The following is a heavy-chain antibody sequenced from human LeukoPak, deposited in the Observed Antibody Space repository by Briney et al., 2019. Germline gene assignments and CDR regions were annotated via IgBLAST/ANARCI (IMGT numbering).Heavy chain of an antibody. J-gene: IGHJ3*02. V-gene: IGHV1-69*13. Sequence: ASVKVSRKASGGTFSSYAISWVRQAPGQGLEWMGGIIPIFGTANYAQKFQGRVTITADESTSTAYMELSSLRSEDTAVYYCATATDIVVVVAATPGAFDIWGQGTMVTVSS. CDR1: GGTFSSYA. CDR3: ATATDIVVVVAATPGAFDI. CDR2: IIPIFGTA. D-gene: IGHD2-15*01.